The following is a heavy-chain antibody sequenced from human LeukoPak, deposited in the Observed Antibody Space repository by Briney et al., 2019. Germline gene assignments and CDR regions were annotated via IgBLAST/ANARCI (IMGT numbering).Heavy chain of an antibody. CDR2: ISYDGSIQ. CDR1: GFTFSSYA. CDR3: ASVMVRGVLDV. Sequence: GGSLRLSCVVSGFTFSSYAIHWVRQAPGKGLEWVTVISYDGSIQYYADSVKGRFTISRDNSKNTLYLQMNSPRAEDTAVYYCASVMVRGVLDVWGQGTTVTVSS. D-gene: IGHD3-10*01. V-gene: IGHV3-30*04. J-gene: IGHJ6*02.